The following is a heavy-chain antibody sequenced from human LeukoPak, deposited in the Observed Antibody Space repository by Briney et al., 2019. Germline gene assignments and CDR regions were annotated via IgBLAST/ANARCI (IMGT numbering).Heavy chain of an antibody. J-gene: IGHJ3*02. Sequence: PSETLSLTCTVSGGSISSYYWSWIRQPPGKGLEWIGYIYYSGSTNYNPSLKSRVTISVDTSKNQFSLKLSSVTAADTAVYYCARLITDYGDYVGAFDIWGQGTMVTVSS. CDR2: IYYSGST. CDR3: ARLITDYGDYVGAFDI. V-gene: IGHV4-59*01. D-gene: IGHD4-17*01. CDR1: GGSISSYY.